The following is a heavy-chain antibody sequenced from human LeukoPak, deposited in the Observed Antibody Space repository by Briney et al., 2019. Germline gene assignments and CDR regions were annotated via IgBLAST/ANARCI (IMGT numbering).Heavy chain of an antibody. CDR2: IIPIFGSS. CDR3: ARVTHTELSTWFDP. CDR1: GGTSNNYA. D-gene: IGHD5-18*01. V-gene: IGHV1-69*13. Sequence: SVKVSCKASGGTSNNYAINWVRQAPGQGLEWMGGIIPIFGSSNYAQKFQGRVTITADESTTTAYMELSSLRSEDTAVYYCARVTHTELSTWFDPWGQGTLVTVSS. J-gene: IGHJ5*02.